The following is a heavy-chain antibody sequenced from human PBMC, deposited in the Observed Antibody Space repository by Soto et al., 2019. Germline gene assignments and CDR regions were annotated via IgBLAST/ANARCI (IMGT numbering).Heavy chain of an antibody. CDR2: INGDGSSR. J-gene: IGHJ2*01. Sequence: VESGGGVFQSGGSLRLSCAASGFTASNFWMHWVRQAPGKGLVWVARINGDGSSRTYADSEKGRLTISRDNAKNIVCLDMRSLRGEDTAVDYCARDFDWYLDAWGRGTLVTVSS. CDR3: ARDFDWYLDA. CDR1: GFTASNFW. D-gene: IGHD3-3*01. V-gene: IGHV3-74*03.